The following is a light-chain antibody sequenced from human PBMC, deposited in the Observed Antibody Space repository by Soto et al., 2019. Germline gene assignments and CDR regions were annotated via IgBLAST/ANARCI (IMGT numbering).Light chain of an antibody. V-gene: IGLV2-14*03. CDR3: SSYTSSSTYVV. CDR1: SSDVGGYNY. CDR2: DVA. Sequence: QSALTQPASVCGSPGQSITISCNGTSSDVGGYNYVSWYQQHPGKAPQLIIYDVANRPSGVSNRFSGSKSGNTASLTISGLHAEDEAVYYCSSYTSSSTYVVFGGGTKLTVL. J-gene: IGLJ2*01.